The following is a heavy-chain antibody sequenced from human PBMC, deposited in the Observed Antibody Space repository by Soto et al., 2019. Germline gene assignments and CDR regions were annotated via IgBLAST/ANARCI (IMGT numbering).Heavy chain of an antibody. CDR3: GVQYDY. J-gene: IGHJ4*02. D-gene: IGHD1-1*01. CDR1: GFTFSSYA. V-gene: IGHV3-23*01. CDR2: ISGRTGST. Sequence: EVQVLESGGGLVQPGGSLRLSCAASGFTFSSYAMSWVRQAPGKGLEWVSAISGRTGSTSYADSVKGRFTISRDNSRNTLYLQMNSLRAGDTAVYYCGVQYDYWGQGTLVTVSS.